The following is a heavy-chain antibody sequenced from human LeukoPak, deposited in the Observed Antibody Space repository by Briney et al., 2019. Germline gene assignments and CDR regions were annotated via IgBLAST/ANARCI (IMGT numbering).Heavy chain of an antibody. CDR1: GFTFSSYA. V-gene: IGHV3-7*03. CDR2: LNLDGSDK. D-gene: IGHD1-1*01. Sequence: GGSLRLSCAASGFTFSSYAMSWVRQAPGKGLGWVASLNLDGSDKYYVDSVKGRSTISRDNAKNSLYLQMDSLRVEDTAVYYCAKGKRYPDYWGQGTLVTVSS. J-gene: IGHJ4*02. CDR3: AKGKRYPDY.